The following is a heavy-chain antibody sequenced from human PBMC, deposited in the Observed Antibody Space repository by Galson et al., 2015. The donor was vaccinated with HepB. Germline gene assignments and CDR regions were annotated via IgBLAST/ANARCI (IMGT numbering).Heavy chain of an antibody. Sequence: SLRLSCAASGFIFSSYGMHWVRQAPGKGLEWVAVISYDGGYKYYADSVKGRFTISRDNSKNTLYLQMNSPRAEDTALYHCARGGYFDWSDYGMDVWGQGTTVTVSS. CDR2: ISYDGGYK. D-gene: IGHD3-9*01. V-gene: IGHV3-30*03. CDR3: ARGGYFDWSDYGMDV. J-gene: IGHJ6*02. CDR1: GFIFSSYG.